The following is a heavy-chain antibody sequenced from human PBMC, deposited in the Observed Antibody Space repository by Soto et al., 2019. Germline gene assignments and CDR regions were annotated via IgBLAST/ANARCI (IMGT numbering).Heavy chain of an antibody. D-gene: IGHD3-22*01. J-gene: IGHJ4*02. CDR2: IYHSGTT. CDR1: GGSINSGVYY. CDR3: ALYYYDSGDSHGGGYFDY. Sequence: QVQLQESGPGLVKPSQTLSLTCTVSGGSINSGVYYWSWIRQPPGKGLEWIGYIYHSGTTYYNPSLRSRVMISIDTSKNQCSLKLSSVTAADTAVYYCALYYYDSGDSHGGGYFDYWGQGTLVTVSS. V-gene: IGHV4-30-4*01.